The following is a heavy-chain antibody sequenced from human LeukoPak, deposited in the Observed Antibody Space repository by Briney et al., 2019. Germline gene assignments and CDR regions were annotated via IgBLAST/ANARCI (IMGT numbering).Heavy chain of an antibody. Sequence: PGGSLRLSCAASGFTFSSYEMNWVRQAPGKGLEWVSYISVDGSSIYYTDSVKGRFTISRDNARNSLYLQMNSLRAEDTAVYYCARDPYYYDSSGYYGEGFDYWGQGTLVTVSS. CDR1: GFTFSSYE. CDR2: ISVDGSSI. D-gene: IGHD3-22*01. CDR3: ARDPYYYDSSGYYGEGFDY. V-gene: IGHV3-48*03. J-gene: IGHJ4*02.